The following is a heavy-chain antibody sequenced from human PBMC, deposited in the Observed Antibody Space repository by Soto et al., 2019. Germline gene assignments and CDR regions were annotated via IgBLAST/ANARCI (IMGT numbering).Heavy chain of an antibody. CDR3: ARPTAEREFQLRYSFDY. Sequence: GGSLRLSCAAAGFAFSTYAMTWVRQAPGKGLEWVSVISGSGGSSYYAASVKGRFTISRDNSKNTLFLQMNGLRAEDTAVYYCARPTAEREFQLRYSFDYWGQGNLVTVS. D-gene: IGHD2-2*02. CDR2: ISGSGGSS. V-gene: IGHV3-23*01. J-gene: IGHJ4*01. CDR1: GFAFSTYA.